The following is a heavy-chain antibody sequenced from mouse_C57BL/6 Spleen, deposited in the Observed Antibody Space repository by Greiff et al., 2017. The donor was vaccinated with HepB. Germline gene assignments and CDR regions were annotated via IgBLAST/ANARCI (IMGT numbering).Heavy chain of an antibody. CDR1: GFTFSDYY. Sequence: EVKLVESEGGLVQPGSSMKLSCTASGFTFSDYYMAWVRQVPEKGLEWVANINYDGSSTYYLDSLKSRFIISRDNAKNILYLQMSSLKSEDTATYCCARGGYDEAMDYWGQGTSVTVSS. J-gene: IGHJ4*01. CDR3: ARGGYDEAMDY. V-gene: IGHV5-16*01. D-gene: IGHD2-2*01. CDR2: INYDGSST.